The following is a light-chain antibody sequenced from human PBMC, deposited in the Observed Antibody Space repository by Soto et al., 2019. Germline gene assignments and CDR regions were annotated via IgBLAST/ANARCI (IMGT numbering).Light chain of an antibody. V-gene: IGKV3-20*01. Sequence: EIVLTQSPGTLSLSPGERATLSCRASQSISSNSLAWYQQRPGQPPRLLIYVASSRAPGIPDRFSGSGSGTDFTLTISRLEPEDFAVYYCQQYGSSPPYTFGQGTKVDIK. CDR1: QSISSNS. CDR3: QQYGSSPPYT. CDR2: VAS. J-gene: IGKJ2*01.